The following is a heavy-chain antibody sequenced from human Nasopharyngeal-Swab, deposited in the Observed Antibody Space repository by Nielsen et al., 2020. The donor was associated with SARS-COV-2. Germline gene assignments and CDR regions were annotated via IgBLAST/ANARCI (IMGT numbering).Heavy chain of an antibody. V-gene: IGHV3-30*18. CDR2: ISYDGSNK. Sequence: RQPPGKGLEWVAVISYDGSNKYYADSVKGRFTISRDNSKNTLYLQMNSLRAEDTAVYYCAKAALIGNYFYYYYYMDVWGKGTTVTVSS. D-gene: IGHD1-26*01. J-gene: IGHJ6*03. CDR3: AKAALIGNYFYYYYYMDV.